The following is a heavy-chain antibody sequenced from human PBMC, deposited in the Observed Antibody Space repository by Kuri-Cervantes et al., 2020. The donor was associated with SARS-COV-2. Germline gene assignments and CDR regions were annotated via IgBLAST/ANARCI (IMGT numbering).Heavy chain of an antibody. Sequence: GESLKISCETSGFSFTDYYVSWIRQIPGGGLEWLSFISGSSSFTNSADSVKGRFTISKDNAKTSVYLQMTSLRAEDTALYYCAKDKGRGAFDHWGQGTLVTVSS. D-gene: IGHD6-25*01. CDR1: GFSFTDYY. V-gene: IGHV3-11*06. CDR2: ISGSSSFT. J-gene: IGHJ4*02. CDR3: AKDKGRGAFDH.